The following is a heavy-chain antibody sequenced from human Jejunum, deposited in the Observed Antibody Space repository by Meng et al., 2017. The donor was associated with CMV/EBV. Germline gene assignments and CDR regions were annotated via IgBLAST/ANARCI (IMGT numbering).Heavy chain of an antibody. CDR3: ARDLNESGNYSPFDP. CDR2: INPHSGGT. CDR1: RDPFTAYF. J-gene: IGHJ5*02. Sequence: SRDPFTAYFMHWLRPAPGQGLEWMGWINPHSGGTNYAQKFQGRVTMTRDRSIGSAYMELGRLTSDDTAMYYCARDLNESGNYSPFDPWGQGTLVTVSS. V-gene: IGHV1-2*02. D-gene: IGHD1-26*01.